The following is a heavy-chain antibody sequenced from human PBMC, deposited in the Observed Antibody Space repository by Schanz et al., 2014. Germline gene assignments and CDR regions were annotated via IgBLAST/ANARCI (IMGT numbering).Heavy chain of an antibody. V-gene: IGHV3-33*01. CDR1: GLNFDYYG. J-gene: IGHJ4*02. D-gene: IGHD3-10*01. CDR3: ASPALVQGLMPEYYFDY. Sequence: QVQLVESGGGVVQPGRSLRLSCATSGLNFDYYGMNWVRQAPGKGLEWVANIGYDGSEKYYVDSVKGRFTISRDNSKNTLYLQMNSLRGEDMAVYYCASPALVQGLMPEYYFDYWGQGTLVTVSS. CDR2: IGYDGSEK.